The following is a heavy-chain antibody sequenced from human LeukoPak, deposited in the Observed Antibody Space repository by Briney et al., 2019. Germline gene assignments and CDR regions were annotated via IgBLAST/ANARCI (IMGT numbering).Heavy chain of an antibody. CDR1: GFTFSSYS. D-gene: IGHD3-22*01. CDR3: ARDRHSSVDY. CDR2: ISSSSSTI. Sequence: GGSLRLSCAASGFTFSSYSMNWVRQAPGKGLEWVSYISSSSSTIYYADSVKGRFTISRDNAKNSLYLQLNSLRAEDTAVYYCARDRHSSVDYWGQGTLVTVSS. V-gene: IGHV3-48*04. J-gene: IGHJ4*02.